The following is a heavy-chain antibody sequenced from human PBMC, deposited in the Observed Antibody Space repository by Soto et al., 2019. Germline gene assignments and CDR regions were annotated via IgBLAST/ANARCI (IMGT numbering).Heavy chain of an antibody. CDR1: GGNFNSHA. CDR2: FIPVLGTA. CDR3: ARGAFGGGYYANFDH. D-gene: IGHD3-3*01. Sequence: QVQLVQSGAEVKKPGSSVKVSCKASGGNFNSHAINWVRQAPGQGLEWMGGFIPVLGTANYAQKFQGRVTSTADRSKTTAYMELTSLISEDTAVYYCARGAFGGGYYANFDHWGQGTLVTVSS. V-gene: IGHV1-69*06. J-gene: IGHJ4*02.